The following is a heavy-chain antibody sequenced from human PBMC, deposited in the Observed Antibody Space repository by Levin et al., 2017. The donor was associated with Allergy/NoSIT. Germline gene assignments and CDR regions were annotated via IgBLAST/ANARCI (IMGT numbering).Heavy chain of an antibody. D-gene: IGHD3-3*01. Sequence: GESLKISCKASGYTFTGYYMHWVRQAPGQGLEWMGWINPNSGGTNYAQKFQGRVTMTRDTSISTAYMELSRLRSDDTAVYYCAQGDPQDFLSVDYWGQGTLVTVSS. V-gene: IGHV1-2*02. CDR2: INPNSGGT. CDR3: AQGDPQDFLSVDY. CDR1: GYTFTGYY. J-gene: IGHJ4*02.